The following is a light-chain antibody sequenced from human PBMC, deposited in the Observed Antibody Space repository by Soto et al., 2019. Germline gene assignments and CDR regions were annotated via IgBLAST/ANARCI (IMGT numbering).Light chain of an antibody. CDR1: QSVSSSY. Sequence: EIVLTQSPGTLSLSPGERATLSCRASQSVSSSYLAWYQQKPGQAPRLLIYGASSRATGIPDRFSGSGSGTDFTLTISRLEPQHFAVYSCQQYGSSPLVTFGGGTKVEIK. J-gene: IGKJ4*01. V-gene: IGKV3-20*01. CDR3: QQYGSSPLVT. CDR2: GAS.